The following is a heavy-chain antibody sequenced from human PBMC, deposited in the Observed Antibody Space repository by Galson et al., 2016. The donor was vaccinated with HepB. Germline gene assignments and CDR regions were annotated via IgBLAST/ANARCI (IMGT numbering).Heavy chain of an antibody. V-gene: IGHV3-11*01. CDR2: ISGDGRTI. Sequence: SLRLSCAASGFTFSYYYMSWIRQAPGKGLEWVSYISGDGRTINYADSVKGRFTISRGNAKNSLYLHMNSLTGEDTAVYYCARMFPLYSSGWYVRGDGWFDSSGQGTLVTVSS. CDR3: ARMFPLYSSGWYVRGDGWFDS. CDR1: GFTFSYYY. D-gene: IGHD6-19*01. J-gene: IGHJ5*01.